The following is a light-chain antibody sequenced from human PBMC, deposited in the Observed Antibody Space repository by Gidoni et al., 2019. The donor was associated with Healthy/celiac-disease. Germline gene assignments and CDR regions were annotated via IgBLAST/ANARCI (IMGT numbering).Light chain of an antibody. Sequence: DIQMTQSPSTLSASAGDRVTITCRASQSISSWLAWYQQKPGKAPKLLIYDASSLESGVPSRFRGSGSGTEFTLTISSLQPDDFATYYCQQYNSYPLTFXGXTKVEIK. CDR2: DAS. J-gene: IGKJ4*01. CDR1: QSISSW. CDR3: QQYNSYPLT. V-gene: IGKV1-5*01.